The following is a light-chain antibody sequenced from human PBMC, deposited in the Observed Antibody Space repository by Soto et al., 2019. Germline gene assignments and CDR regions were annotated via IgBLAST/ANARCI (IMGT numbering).Light chain of an antibody. CDR2: DTN. J-gene: IGLJ7*01. CDR1: TGAVTSGHY. CDR3: LLSYSGSSAV. Sequence: QTVVTQEPSLTVSPGGTVTLTCDSSTGAVTSGHYPYWFQQKPGQAPRTLIHDTNNKQPWTPARFSGSLLGGKAALTLSGAQPEDEAEYYCLLSYSGSSAVFGVGTQLTVL. V-gene: IGLV7-46*01.